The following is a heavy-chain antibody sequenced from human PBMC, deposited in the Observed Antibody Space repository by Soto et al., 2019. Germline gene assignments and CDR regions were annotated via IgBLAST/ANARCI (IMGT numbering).Heavy chain of an antibody. CDR1: GGSISTYY. Sequence: PSETLSLTCTVSGGSISTYYWSWIRQPPGKGLEWIGYIYYSGSTNYNPSLKSRVTISVDTSKNQFSLKLSSVTAADTAVYYCATLPFIEEPALFDYRGQRTLVTVSS. V-gene: IGHV4-59*08. CDR2: IYYSGST. D-gene: IGHD3-16*02. CDR3: ATLPFIEEPALFDY. J-gene: IGHJ4*02.